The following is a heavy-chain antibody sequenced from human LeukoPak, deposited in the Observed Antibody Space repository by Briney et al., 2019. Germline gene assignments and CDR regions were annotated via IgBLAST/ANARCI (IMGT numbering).Heavy chain of an antibody. CDR3: AKDDRLYGDYDDY. V-gene: IGHV3-23*01. CDR1: GFTFSSYA. J-gene: IGHJ4*02. D-gene: IGHD4-17*01. CDR2: VSGSGGNT. Sequence: SGGSLRLSCAASGFTFSSYAMSWVRQAPGKGLEWVSAVSGSGGNTYYADSVKGRFTISRDNSKNMLYLQMNSLRVENTAIYNCAKDDRLYGDYDDYWGQGTLVTVSS.